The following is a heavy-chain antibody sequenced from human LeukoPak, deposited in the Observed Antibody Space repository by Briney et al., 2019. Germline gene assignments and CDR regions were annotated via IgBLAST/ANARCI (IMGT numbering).Heavy chain of an antibody. J-gene: IGHJ4*02. Sequence: SXXLSLTCAVYGGSFSGYYWSWIRQPPGKGLEWIGEINHSGSTNYNPSLKSRVTISVDTSKNQFSLKLSSVTAADTAVYYCARAKSKRGSYGDRFDYWGQGTLVTVSS. CDR3: ARAKSKRGSYGDRFDY. CDR1: GGSFSGYY. V-gene: IGHV4-34*01. CDR2: INHSGST. D-gene: IGHD4-17*01.